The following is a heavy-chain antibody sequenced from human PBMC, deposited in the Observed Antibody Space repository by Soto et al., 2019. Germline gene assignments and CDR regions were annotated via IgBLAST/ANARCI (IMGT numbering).Heavy chain of an antibody. CDR1: GGTFSSYA. J-gene: IGHJ5*02. CDR2: IIPIFGTA. D-gene: IGHD3-22*01. Sequence: SVKVSCKASGGTFSSYAISWARQAPGQGLEWMGGIIPIFGTANYAQKFQGRVTITADESTSTAYMELSSLRSEDTAVYYCARVYYYDSSGTSYNWFDPWGQGTLVTVSS. CDR3: ARVYYYDSSGTSYNWFDP. V-gene: IGHV1-69*13.